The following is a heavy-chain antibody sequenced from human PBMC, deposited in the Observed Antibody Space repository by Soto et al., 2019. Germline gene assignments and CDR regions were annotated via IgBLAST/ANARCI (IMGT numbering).Heavy chain of an antibody. J-gene: IGHJ5*02. D-gene: IGHD3-16*01. CDR2: IYHSGTT. CDR1: GASIRGSKW. Sequence: QVQLQESGPGLLKPSETLSLTCAVSGASIRGSKWWSWVRQPPGKGLEWIGDIYHSGTTNYNPSLKSRVTMSVAKSNNQFALNLTSVTAADTAVYYCARDKANVGGYNQFDPWGPGTLVTVSS. V-gene: IGHV4-4*02. CDR3: ARDKANVGGYNQFDP.